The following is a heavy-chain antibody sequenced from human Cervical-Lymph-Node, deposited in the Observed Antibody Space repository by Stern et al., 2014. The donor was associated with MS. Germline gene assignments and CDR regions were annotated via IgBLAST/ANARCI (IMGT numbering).Heavy chain of an antibody. CDR1: GESIAGYY. J-gene: IGHJ4*02. Sequence: VQLQESGPGLVKPSETLSLTCTVSGESIAGYYWNWIRQPPGKGLEWIGYIYYSGYTTYNPSLKIRGTISLDTSKSHFSLKVTSVTAADTAIYYCARQKWDRDTYFEYWGQGSLVTVSS. CDR2: IYYSGYT. V-gene: IGHV4-59*08. CDR3: ARQKWDRDTYFEY. D-gene: IGHD1-26*01.